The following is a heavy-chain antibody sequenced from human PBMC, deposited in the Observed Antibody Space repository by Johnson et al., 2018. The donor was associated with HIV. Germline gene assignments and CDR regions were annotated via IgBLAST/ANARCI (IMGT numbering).Heavy chain of an antibody. J-gene: IGHJ3*02. CDR1: GFTFSSYD. D-gene: IGHD1-26*01. CDR3: ARDQATGAFDI. CDR2: IGTAGDT. V-gene: IGHV3-13*01. Sequence: VQLVESGGGVVQPGGSLRLSCAASGFTFSSYDMHWVRQATGKGLELVSAIGTAGDTYYPGSVKGRFTISRENAKNSLYLQMHSLSAGDTAVYYCARDQATGAFDIWGQGTMVTVSS.